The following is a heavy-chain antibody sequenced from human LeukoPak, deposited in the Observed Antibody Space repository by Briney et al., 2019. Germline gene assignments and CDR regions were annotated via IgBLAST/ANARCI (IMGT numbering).Heavy chain of an antibody. V-gene: IGHV4-30-4*08. CDR2: IYYSGST. J-gene: IGHJ4*02. CDR3: ARHVGGGYDYLVPHDYGGNSDY. CDR1: GGSISSGDYY. D-gene: IGHD4-23*01. Sequence: PSQTLSLTCTVSGGSISSGDYYWSWIRQPPGKGLEWIGYIYYSGSTYYNPSLKSRVTISVDTSKNQFSLKLSSVTAADTAVYYCARHVGGGYDYLVPHDYGGNSDYWGQGTLVTVSS.